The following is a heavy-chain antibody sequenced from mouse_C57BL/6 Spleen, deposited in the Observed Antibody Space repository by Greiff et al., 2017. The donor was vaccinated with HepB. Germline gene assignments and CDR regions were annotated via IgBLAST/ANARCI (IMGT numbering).Heavy chain of an antibody. Sequence: QVQLQQSGAELVRPGASVTLSCKASGYTFTDYEMHWVKQTPVHGLEWIGAIDPETGGTAYNQKFKGKAILTADKSSSTAYMELRSLTSEDSAVYYCTSYYYGSRRYFDYWGQGTTLTVSS. CDR1: GYTFTDYE. CDR3: TSYYYGSRRYFDY. J-gene: IGHJ2*01. CDR2: IDPETGGT. V-gene: IGHV1-15*01. D-gene: IGHD1-1*01.